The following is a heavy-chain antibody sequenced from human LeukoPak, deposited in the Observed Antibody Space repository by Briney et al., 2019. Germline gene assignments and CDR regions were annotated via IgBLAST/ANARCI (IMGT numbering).Heavy chain of an antibody. V-gene: IGHV3-30*03. J-gene: IGHJ5*02. CDR2: ISYDGSNK. CDR1: GFTFSSYG. CDR3: ARDLGELKNWFDP. D-gene: IGHD1-26*01. Sequence: PGGSLRLSCAASGFTFSSYGMHWVRQAPGKGLEWVAVISYDGSNKYYADSVKGRFTISRDNSKNTLYLQMNSLRAEDTAVYYCARDLGELKNWFDPWGQGTLVTVSS.